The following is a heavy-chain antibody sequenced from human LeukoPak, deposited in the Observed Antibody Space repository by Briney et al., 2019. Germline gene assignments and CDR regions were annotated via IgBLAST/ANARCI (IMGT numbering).Heavy chain of an antibody. Sequence: GGSLRLSCAASGFTFDDHGMSWVRQAPGKGLEWVSGIKWDGGRTGYADSVKGRFTISRDNAKNSVYLQMNSLRAEDTAVYYCAKSGLNRFDYWGQGTLVTVSS. V-gene: IGHV3-20*04. CDR2: IKWDGGRT. D-gene: IGHD2-15*01. CDR1: GFTFDDHG. J-gene: IGHJ4*02. CDR3: AKSGLNRFDY.